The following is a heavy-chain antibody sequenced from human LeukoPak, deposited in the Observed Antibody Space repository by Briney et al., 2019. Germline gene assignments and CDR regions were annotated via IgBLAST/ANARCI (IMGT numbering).Heavy chain of an antibody. CDR1: GGSISSYY. D-gene: IGHD3/OR15-3a*01. J-gene: IGHJ4*02. Sequence: NPSETLSLTCTVSGGSISSYYWSWIRQPPGKGLEWIGYIYYSGSTNYNPSLKSRVTISVDTSTNQFSLKLSSVTAGDTAVYYCARFSKRTGVDYWGQGTLVTVSS. CDR3: ARFSKRTGVDY. V-gene: IGHV4-59*08. CDR2: IYYSGST.